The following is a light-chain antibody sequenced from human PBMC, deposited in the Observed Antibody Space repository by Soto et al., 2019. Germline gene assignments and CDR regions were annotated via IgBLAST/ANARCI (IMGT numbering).Light chain of an antibody. CDR2: AAS. J-gene: IGKJ4*01. V-gene: IGKV1-8*01. CDR3: QQYYNYPS. CDR1: QGISSY. Sequence: AIRMTQSPSSFSASTGDRVTITCRASQGISSYLAWYQQKPGKAPKLLIYAASTLQSGVPSRFSGSGSGTDFTLTISCLQSEDFATYYCQQYYNYPSFGGGTKVEI.